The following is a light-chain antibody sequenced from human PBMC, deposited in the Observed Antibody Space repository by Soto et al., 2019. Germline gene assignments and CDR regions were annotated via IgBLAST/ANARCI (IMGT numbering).Light chain of an antibody. Sequence: QSVLTQPPSVSGAPGQRVTISCTGSSSNIGAGYDVHWYQQHPGKAPKLMIYEVSNRPSGVSNRFSGSKSGNTASLTISGLQAEDEADYYCSSYTSSSTLENVVFGGGTKLTVL. CDR1: SSNIGAGYD. J-gene: IGLJ2*01. CDR2: EVS. V-gene: IGLV2-14*01. CDR3: SSYTSSSTLENVV.